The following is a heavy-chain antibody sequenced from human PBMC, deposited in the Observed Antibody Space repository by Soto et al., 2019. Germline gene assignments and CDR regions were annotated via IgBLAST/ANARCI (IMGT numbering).Heavy chain of an antibody. CDR2: ISYDGSNK. CDR1: GFTFSSYG. CDR3: AKDLSSTVVVAADSPLYYYYMDV. J-gene: IGHJ6*03. V-gene: IGHV3-30*18. Sequence: GGSLRLSCAASGFTFSSYGMHWVRQAPGKGLEWVAVISYDGSNKYYADSVKGRFTISRDNSKNTLYLQMNSLRAEDTAVYYCAKDLSSTVVVAADSPLYYYYMDVWGKGTTVPVSS. D-gene: IGHD2-15*01.